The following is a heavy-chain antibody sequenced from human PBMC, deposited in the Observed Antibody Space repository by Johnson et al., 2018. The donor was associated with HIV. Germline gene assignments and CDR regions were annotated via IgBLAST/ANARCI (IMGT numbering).Heavy chain of an antibody. Sequence: VQLVESGGGVARPGGSLRLSCAASGFTFDDYDMNWVRQAPGKGLEWVSGINWNGDNTGYGDSVKGRFTIFRDNAKNTLYLQMNSLRAEDTAVYYCAKAVTGEGAFDIWGQGTMVTVSS. D-gene: IGHD7-27*01. J-gene: IGHJ3*02. CDR1: GFTFDDYD. CDR3: AKAVTGEGAFDI. CDR2: INWNGDNT. V-gene: IGHV3-20*04.